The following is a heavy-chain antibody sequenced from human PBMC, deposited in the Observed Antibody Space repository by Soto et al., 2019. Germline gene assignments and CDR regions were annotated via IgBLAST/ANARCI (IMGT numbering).Heavy chain of an antibody. CDR1: GFTFSNAW. V-gene: IGHV3-15*07. Sequence: EVPLVESGGGLVKPGGSLRLSCAASGFTFSNAWMNWVRQAPGKGQEWVGRIKSKTDGGTTDYAAPVKGRFTISRDDSKSTLYLQMNSLKTEDTAVYYCTVITGTKSIDYWGQGTLVTVSS. D-gene: IGHD1-20*01. CDR3: TVITGTKSIDY. J-gene: IGHJ4*02. CDR2: IKSKTDGGTT.